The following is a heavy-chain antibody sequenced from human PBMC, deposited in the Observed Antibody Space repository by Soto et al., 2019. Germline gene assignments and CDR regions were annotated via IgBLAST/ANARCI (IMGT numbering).Heavy chain of an antibody. J-gene: IGHJ4*02. Sequence: QVQLQQWGAGLLKPSETLSLTCAVYGGSFSGYYWSWIRQPPGKGLEWIGEINHSGSTNYNPSLKSRVTISVDTSKNQFSLKLSSVTAADTAVYYCARTYSSSWSPFEYWGQGTLVTVSS. V-gene: IGHV4-34*01. CDR2: INHSGST. CDR3: ARTYSSSWSPFEY. CDR1: GGSFSGYY. D-gene: IGHD6-13*01.